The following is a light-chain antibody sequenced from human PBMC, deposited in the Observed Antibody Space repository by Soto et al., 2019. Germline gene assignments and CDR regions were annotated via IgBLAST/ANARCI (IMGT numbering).Light chain of an antibody. Sequence: QSVLTQPPSASETPGQRVTISCSGSSSNIGSNFVYWFQQLPGAAPKLLIYRNNQRPSGVPDRFSGSKSGTSASLAISGLRSENEADYYCAAWDDSLSAYVFGTGIKLTVL. CDR1: SSNIGSNF. CDR3: AAWDDSLSAYV. J-gene: IGLJ1*01. CDR2: RNN. V-gene: IGLV1-47*01.